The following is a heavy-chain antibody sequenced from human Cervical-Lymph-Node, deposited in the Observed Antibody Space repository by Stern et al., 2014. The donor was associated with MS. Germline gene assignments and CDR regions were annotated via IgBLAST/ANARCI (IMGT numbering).Heavy chain of an antibody. CDR2: INWNSGCV. CDR1: GFTFDDYV. CDR3: AKDATPRWKTFGSSGHPNSGHPYYFDF. D-gene: IGHD6-19*01. J-gene: IGHJ4*02. Sequence: EVQLVESGGGLVQPGGSLRLSRAASGFTFDDYVMHWVRPAPGKGLGWVSRINWNSGCVGYSGSVKGRFTISRDTAKNSLYLQMNSLRAEDTALYYCAKDATPRWKTFGSSGHPNSGHPYYFDFWGQGTLVTVSS. V-gene: IGHV3-9*01.